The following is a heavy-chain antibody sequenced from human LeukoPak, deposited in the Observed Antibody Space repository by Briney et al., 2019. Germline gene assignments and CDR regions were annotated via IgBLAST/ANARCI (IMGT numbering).Heavy chain of an antibody. Sequence: PGGSLRLSCAASGFTFSSYAMSWVRQAPGKGLEWVANIKQDGSVKYYVDSVKGRFTISRDNAKNSLYLQMNSLRAEDTAVYNCARIGYSSSSLDFWGRGTLVTVS. D-gene: IGHD6-6*01. CDR2: IKQDGSVK. CDR1: GFTFSSYA. CDR3: ARIGYSSSSLDF. V-gene: IGHV3-7*03. J-gene: IGHJ4*02.